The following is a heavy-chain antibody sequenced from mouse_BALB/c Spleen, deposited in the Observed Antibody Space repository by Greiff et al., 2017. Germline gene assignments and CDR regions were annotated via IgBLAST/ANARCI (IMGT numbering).Heavy chain of an antibody. J-gene: IGHJ4*01. V-gene: IGHV14-4*02. CDR1: GFNIKDYY. CDR2: IDPENGDT. CDR3: NGRSLYAMDY. Sequence: EGQLQQSGAELVRSGASVKLSCTASGFNIKDYYMHWVKQRPEQGLEWIGWIDPENGDTEYAPKFQGKATMTADTSSNTAYLQLSSLTSEDTAVYYCNGRSLYAMDYWGQGTSVTVSS.